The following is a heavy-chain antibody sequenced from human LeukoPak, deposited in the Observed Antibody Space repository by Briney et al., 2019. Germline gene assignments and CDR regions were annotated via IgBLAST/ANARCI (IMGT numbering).Heavy chain of an antibody. V-gene: IGHV1-18*01. CDR2: ISAYNGNT. Sequence: ASVKVSCKASGYTFTSYGISWVRQAPGQGLEWMGWISAYNGNTNYAQKLQGRVTMTTDTSTSTAYMELRSLRSGDTAVYYCARAAGVPAAVAYYYYGMDVWGQGTTVTVSS. CDR3: ARAAGVPAAVAYYYYGMDV. J-gene: IGHJ6*02. D-gene: IGHD2-2*01. CDR1: GYTFTSYG.